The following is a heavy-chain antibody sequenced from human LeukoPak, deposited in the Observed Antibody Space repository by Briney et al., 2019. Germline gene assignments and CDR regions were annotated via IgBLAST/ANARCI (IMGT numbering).Heavy chain of an antibody. CDR2: ISGSGSTT. J-gene: IGHJ5*01. CDR1: GFTFTNCA. D-gene: IGHD1-26*01. V-gene: IGHV3-23*01. Sequence: GGSLRLSCVASGFTFTNCAMTWVRQAPGKGLEWVSSISGSGSTTYYADSAKGRFTISRDNSKNTVYLQMNSLSVEDTAVYYCAKDQSRVGASHPFDSWGQGTLVTVTS. CDR3: AKDQSRVGASHPFDS.